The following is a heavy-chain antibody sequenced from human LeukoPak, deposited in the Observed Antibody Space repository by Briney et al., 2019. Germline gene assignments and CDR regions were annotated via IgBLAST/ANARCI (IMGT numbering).Heavy chain of an antibody. CDR3: AKDRARVPVYYDFWSGYPVPDY. Sequence: PRGSLRLSSAASRFTFSSYAMSWVREAPGKGLEWVSGVRGSGGSTYSADSVRGRFTISRDNSKNTLYPQMNHLTAEDTAVYYCAKDRARVPVYYDFWSGYPVPDYWGPGTLVTVSS. V-gene: IGHV3-23*01. CDR2: VRGSGGST. J-gene: IGHJ4*02. CDR1: RFTFSSYA. D-gene: IGHD3-3*01.